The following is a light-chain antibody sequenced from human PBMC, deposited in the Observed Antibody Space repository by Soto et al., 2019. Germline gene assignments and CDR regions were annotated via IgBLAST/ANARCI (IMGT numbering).Light chain of an antibody. CDR2: AAS. J-gene: IGKJ1*01. V-gene: IGKV1-39*01. CDR3: QQSYSTPRT. Sequence: DITMTQSPSSLSASVGDRVTITCRASQSISNYLNWYQQKPGKAPKLLMYAASSLQSGVPSRFGGSGSGTDFTLTISSLQPEDFATYYCQQSYSTPRTFGQGTKVEIK. CDR1: QSISNY.